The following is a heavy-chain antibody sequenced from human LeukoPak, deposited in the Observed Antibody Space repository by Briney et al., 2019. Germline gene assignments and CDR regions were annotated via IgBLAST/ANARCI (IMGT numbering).Heavy chain of an antibody. CDR3: ARDRLGPSFSVSHFDL. CDR1: GYTFTSYY. J-gene: IGHJ4*02. Sequence: ASVKVSCKASGYTFTSYYMHWVRQAPGQGLEWMGIINPSGGSTSYAQKFQGRVTMTRDMSTSTVYMELSSLRSEDTALYYCARDRLGPSFSVSHFDLWGQGTLVTVSS. CDR2: INPSGGST. V-gene: IGHV1-46*01. D-gene: IGHD3-3*02.